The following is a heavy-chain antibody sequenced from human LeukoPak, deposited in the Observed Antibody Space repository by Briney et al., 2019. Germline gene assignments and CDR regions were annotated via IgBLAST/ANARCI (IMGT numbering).Heavy chain of an antibody. Sequence: GRSLRLSCAAPGFTFSSYGMHWVRQAPGKGLEWVAVISYDGSNKYYADSVKGRFTISRDNSKNTLYLQMNSLRAEDTAVYYCANLNCGGDCAAFDYWGQGTLVTVSS. CDR3: ANLNCGGDCAAFDY. J-gene: IGHJ4*02. CDR2: ISYDGSNK. V-gene: IGHV3-30*18. D-gene: IGHD2-21*02. CDR1: GFTFSSYG.